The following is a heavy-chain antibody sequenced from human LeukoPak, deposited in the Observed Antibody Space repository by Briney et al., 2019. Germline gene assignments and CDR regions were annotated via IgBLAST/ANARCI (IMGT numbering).Heavy chain of an antibody. J-gene: IGHJ3*01. Sequence: GGSLRLSCAAPGFTFSVAAMTWVRQAPGKGLEWVSLIGASGESTYYADSVKGRFTISRDNSKNTLSLQMNSLRVEDTAMYFCAKDIQLSTWGLGTMVTVSS. CDR3: AKDIQLST. CDR2: IGASGEST. V-gene: IGHV3-23*01. D-gene: IGHD5-24*01. CDR1: GFTFSVAA.